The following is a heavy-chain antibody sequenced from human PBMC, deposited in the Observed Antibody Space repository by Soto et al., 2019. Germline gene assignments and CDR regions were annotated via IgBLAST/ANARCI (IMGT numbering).Heavy chain of an antibody. Sequence: PGGSLRLSCVVSGFIPSSYAMSWVRQAPGKGLEWVSGISGSGGATSYADSVKGRFTISRDNSKNTLYLQMNSLSAEDTAIYYCAKDAIMVSSSFNYFDFGGQGALVTVSS. CDR1: GFIPSSYA. J-gene: IGHJ4*02. CDR2: ISGSGGAT. D-gene: IGHD6-13*01. V-gene: IGHV3-23*01. CDR3: AKDAIMVSSSFNYFDF.